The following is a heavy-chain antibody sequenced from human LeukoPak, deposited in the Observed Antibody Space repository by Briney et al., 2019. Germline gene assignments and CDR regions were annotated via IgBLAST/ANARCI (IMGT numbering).Heavy chain of an antibody. Sequence: ASVKVSCKASGYTFSDHHIHWVQQAPGKGLEWMGRVDPEDGEVIYAGKFQGRVTMTADTSIDTAYMEVTSLRFEDTAIYYCAAGTDYGKYWGQGTLVTVPS. CDR3: AAGTDYGKY. V-gene: IGHV1-69-2*01. CDR1: GYTFSDHH. CDR2: VDPEDGEV. D-gene: IGHD4-17*01. J-gene: IGHJ4*02.